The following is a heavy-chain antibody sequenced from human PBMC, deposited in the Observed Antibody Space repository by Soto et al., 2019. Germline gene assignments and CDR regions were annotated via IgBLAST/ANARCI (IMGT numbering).Heavy chain of an antibody. CDR2: VSDSGRP. J-gene: IGHJ5*02. D-gene: IGHD3-16*01. Sequence: SETLSLTCTFSGDSISTYYWSWIRQPPGKGLEWIGYVSDSGRPYYNPSFKSRVTLSLDTSKNQLSLQLSSVIAADTAMYFCARTWDNWFDPWGQGTLATVSS. CDR3: ARTWDNWFDP. V-gene: IGHV4-59*01. CDR1: GDSISTYY.